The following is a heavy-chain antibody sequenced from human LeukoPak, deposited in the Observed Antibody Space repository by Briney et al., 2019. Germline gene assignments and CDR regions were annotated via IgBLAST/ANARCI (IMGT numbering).Heavy chain of an antibody. V-gene: IGHV4-31*03. J-gene: IGHJ4*02. D-gene: IGHD3-10*01. CDR1: GGSISSGGYY. CDR2: IYYSGST. CDR3: ARSSGPGLDY. Sequence: PSETLSLTCTVSGGSISSGGYYWGWIRQHPRKGLEWIGYIYYSGSTYYNPSLKSRVSISVHMSKSQFSLKLSSVTAADTAVYYCARSSGPGLDYWGQGILVTVSS.